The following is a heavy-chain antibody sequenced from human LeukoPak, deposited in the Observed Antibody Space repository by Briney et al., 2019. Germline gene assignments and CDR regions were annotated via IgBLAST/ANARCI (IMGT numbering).Heavy chain of an antibody. CDR2: INHSGST. CDR3: ARGYGFDY. Sequence: SETLSLTCAVYGGSFSGYYWSWIRQPPGKGPEWIGEINHSGSTNYNPSLKSRVTISVDTSKNQFSLKLSSVTAADTAVYYCARGYGFDYWGQGTLVTGSS. J-gene: IGHJ4*02. D-gene: IGHD4-17*01. V-gene: IGHV4-34*01. CDR1: GGSFSGYY.